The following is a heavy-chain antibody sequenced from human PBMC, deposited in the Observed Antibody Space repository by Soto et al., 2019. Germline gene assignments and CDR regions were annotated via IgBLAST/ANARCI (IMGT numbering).Heavy chain of an antibody. Sequence: AASVKVSCKASGGTFSSYAISWVRQAPGQGLEWMGGIIPIFGTANYAQKFQGRVTITADESTSTAYMELSSLRSEDTAVYYCARGIAARPTLRSYYYYGMDVWGQGTTVTVSS. CDR3: ARGIAARPTLRSYYYYGMDV. D-gene: IGHD6-6*01. CDR2: IIPIFGTA. CDR1: GGTFSSYA. V-gene: IGHV1-69*13. J-gene: IGHJ6*02.